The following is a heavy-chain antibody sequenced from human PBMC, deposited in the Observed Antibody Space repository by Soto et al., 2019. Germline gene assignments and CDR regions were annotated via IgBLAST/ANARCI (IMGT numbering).Heavy chain of an antibody. CDR2: SYYTGSI. V-gene: IGHV4-61*01. J-gene: IGHJ4*02. Sequence: SETLSLTCTVSAGSPSTGNYYWSWLRQPPGKGLEWIGYSYYTGSINYNPSLKSRVTISIDASQNQFSLRLSSVTAADTAVYYCARSMFYSDGSNYSPFDYWGQGTLVT. CDR3: ARSMFYSDGSNYSPFDY. CDR1: AGSPSTGNYY. D-gene: IGHD3-22*01.